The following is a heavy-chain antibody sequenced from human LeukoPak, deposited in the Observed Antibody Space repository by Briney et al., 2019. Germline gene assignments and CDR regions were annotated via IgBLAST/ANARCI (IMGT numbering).Heavy chain of an antibody. D-gene: IGHD4-17*01. CDR1: GYTFTGYY. V-gene: IGHV1-2*02. CDR2: INPNSGGT. Sequence: GASVKVSCKASGYTFTGYYIHWVRQAPGQGLEWMGLINPNSGGTNYAQKFQGRVTMTRDTSISTAYMELSRLRSDDTAVYYCARDQESRYGDSPFDYWGQGTLVTVSS. CDR3: ARDQESRYGDSPFDY. J-gene: IGHJ4*02.